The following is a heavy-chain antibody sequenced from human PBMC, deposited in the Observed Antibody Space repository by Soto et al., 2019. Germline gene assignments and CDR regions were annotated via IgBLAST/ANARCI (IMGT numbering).Heavy chain of an antibody. D-gene: IGHD3-10*01. J-gene: IGHJ6*02. CDR1: GGSISSHN. Sequence: QVQLQESGPGLVKPSETLSLICSDSGGSISSHNWGWIRLPPGKGLEWIGYIRDSGDTSYNPSLNSRVTMSLDTSKKEFSLKLTSVTAADTAVYCVRQGFGALHGLVDVWGRGTTVTVSS. CDR2: IRDSGDT. V-gene: IGHV4-59*08. CDR3: VRQGFGALHGLVDV.